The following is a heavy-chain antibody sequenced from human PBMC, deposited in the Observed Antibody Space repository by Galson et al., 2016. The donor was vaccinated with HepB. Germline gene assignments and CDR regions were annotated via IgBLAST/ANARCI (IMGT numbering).Heavy chain of an antibody. CDR1: GGSISSGGYY. D-gene: IGHD3-3*01. CDR3: AREVGLTIFGDVTRSSYYVNV. Sequence: TLSLTCVVYGGSISSGGYYWTWIRQHPGKGLESIGYIYYSGSPHYNPSLKSRATISLDTSKNQISLKLTSVTAADTAVYYCAREVGLTIFGDVTRSSYYVNVWGKGTTVTVSS. J-gene: IGHJ6*03. V-gene: IGHV4-31*11. CDR2: IYYSGSP.